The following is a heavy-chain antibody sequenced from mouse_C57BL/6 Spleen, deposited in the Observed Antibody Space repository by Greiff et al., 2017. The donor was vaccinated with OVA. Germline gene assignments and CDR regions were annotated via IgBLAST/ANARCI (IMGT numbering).Heavy chain of an antibody. V-gene: IGHV5-6*01. D-gene: IGHD1-1*01. Sequence: EVQGVESGGDLVKPGGSLKLSCAASGFTFSSYGMSWVRQTPDTRLELVATLSSGGSYPSYPDSVKGRFTISRDNAKNTLYRQMSSLKSEDTAMYYCARHPLITTVVERWYFDVWGTGTTVTVSS. CDR2: LSSGGSYP. J-gene: IGHJ1*03. CDR1: GFTFSSYG. CDR3: ARHPLITTVVERWYFDV.